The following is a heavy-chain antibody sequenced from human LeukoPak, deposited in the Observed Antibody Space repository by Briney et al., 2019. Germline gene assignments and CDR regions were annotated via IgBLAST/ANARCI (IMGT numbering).Heavy chain of an antibody. CDR1: GFTFSSYW. Sequence: GGSLRLSCAASGFTFSSYWMTWVRQAPGKGLEWVGRIKRIIDGGTTDYAAPVKGRFTVSRDDSINTLYLQMRSLKTEDTAVYYCAAQGGSGDLRYWGQGTLVTVSS. D-gene: IGHD4-17*01. V-gene: IGHV3-15*01. J-gene: IGHJ4*02. CDR2: IKRIIDGGTT. CDR3: AAQGGSGDLRY.